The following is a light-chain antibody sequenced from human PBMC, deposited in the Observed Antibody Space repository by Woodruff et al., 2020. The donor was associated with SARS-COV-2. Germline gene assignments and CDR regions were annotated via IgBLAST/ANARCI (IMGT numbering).Light chain of an antibody. V-gene: IGKV1-5*03. CDR3: QQYSNYWT. CDR1: QSNSNL. CDR2: KAS. Sequence: DRVTITCRASQSNSNLLAWYQQTPGKAPKLLIYKASTLETGVPSRFSGSGSGTEFTLTISSLQPDDFATYYCQQYSNYWTFGQGT. J-gene: IGKJ1*01.